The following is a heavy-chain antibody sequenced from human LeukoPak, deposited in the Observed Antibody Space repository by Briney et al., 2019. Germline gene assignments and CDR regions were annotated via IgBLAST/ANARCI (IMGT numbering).Heavy chain of an antibody. J-gene: IGHJ3*02. Sequence: GGSLRLSCAASGFTFSSCAMSWVRQAPGKGLEWVSAISGSGGRTYYADSVKGRFSISRDNSKNTLYLQMNSLRAEDTAVYYCAKDRGSGWVGDAFDIWGQGTMVTVSS. CDR3: AKDRGSGWVGDAFDI. V-gene: IGHV3-23*01. CDR1: GFTFSSCA. D-gene: IGHD6-19*01. CDR2: ISGSGGRT.